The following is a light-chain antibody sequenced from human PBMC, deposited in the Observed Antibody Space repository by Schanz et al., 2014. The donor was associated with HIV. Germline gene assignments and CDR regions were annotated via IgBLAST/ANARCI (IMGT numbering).Light chain of an antibody. Sequence: DIVLTQSPDTLSVPPGERATLSCRASHSVSSNFFAWYQQKPGQAPRLLIFGASSRATGVPDRFGGSGSGTDFTLTISNLQSEDFAVYFCQQYSNWPRTFGQGTNVEIK. V-gene: IGKV3D-15*01. CDR2: GAS. CDR3: QQYSNWPRT. J-gene: IGKJ1*01. CDR1: HSVSSN.